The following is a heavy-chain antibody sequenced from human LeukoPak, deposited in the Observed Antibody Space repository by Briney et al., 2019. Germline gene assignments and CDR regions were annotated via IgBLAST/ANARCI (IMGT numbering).Heavy chain of an antibody. J-gene: IGHJ4*02. Sequence: GGSLRLSCAVSGFTFSNYGMHGVRQAPGKGLEWVALIWYDGRTKFHADSVKGRFTISRDNSKNTLYLQMDSLRDGDTAVYYCAREWGRIAVAGGPGYWGQGTRVTVSS. CDR2: IWYDGRTK. CDR1: GFTFSNYG. V-gene: IGHV3-33*01. D-gene: IGHD6-19*01. CDR3: AREWGRIAVAGGPGY.